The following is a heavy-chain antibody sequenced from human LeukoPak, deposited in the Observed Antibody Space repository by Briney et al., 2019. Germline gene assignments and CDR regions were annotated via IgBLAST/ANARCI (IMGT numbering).Heavy chain of an antibody. J-gene: IGHJ5*02. D-gene: IGHD3-10*01. CDR1: GGSISSYY. CDR3: AVQIPMGRGVYFDP. Sequence: SETLSLTCAVSGGSISSYYWSWIRQPAGKGLEWIGRIYTSGSTNYNPSLKRRVTMSVDTSKNQFSLKLSSVTAADTAVYYCAVQIPMGRGVYFDPWGQGTLVTVSS. V-gene: IGHV4-4*07. CDR2: IYTSGST.